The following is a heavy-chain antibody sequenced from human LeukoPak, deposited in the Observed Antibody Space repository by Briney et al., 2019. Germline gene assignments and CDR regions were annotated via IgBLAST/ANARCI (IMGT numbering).Heavy chain of an antibody. Sequence: VKSRITINPDTSKNQFSLQLNSVTPEDTAVYYCARGWEPYINSLDYWGQGTLVTVSS. CDR3: ARGWEPYINSLDY. V-gene: IGHV6-1*01. D-gene: IGHD1-26*01. J-gene: IGHJ4*02.